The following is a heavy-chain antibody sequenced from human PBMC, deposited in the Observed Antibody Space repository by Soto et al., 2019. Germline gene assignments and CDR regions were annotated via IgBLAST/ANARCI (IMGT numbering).Heavy chain of an antibody. J-gene: IGHJ3*02. V-gene: IGHV1-69*01. CDR3: ARENNDYGDYDAFDS. Sequence: QVQLVQSGAEVKKPGSSVKVSCKASGGTFSSYAISWVRQAPGQGLEWMGGIIPIFGTANYAQKCQGRVTSTADESTSTAYMELSSLRAEDTAVYYGARENNDYGDYDAFDSWGQGTMVTVSS. CDR2: IIPIFGTA. D-gene: IGHD4-17*01. CDR1: GGTFSSYA.